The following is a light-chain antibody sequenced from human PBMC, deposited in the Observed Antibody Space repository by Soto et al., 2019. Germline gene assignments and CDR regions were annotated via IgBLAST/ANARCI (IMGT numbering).Light chain of an antibody. CDR2: GND. CDR1: SSNIGAPYD. J-gene: IGLJ3*02. Sequence: QSVLTQPPSVSGAPGQRVTISCSGSSSNIGAPYDVHWYQHLPGTAPKLLLSGNDNRPSGVPDRFSGSRSGTSASLAITGLQAEDEADYYCHAYDSILSAWVFGGGTKLTVL. CDR3: HAYDSILSAWV. V-gene: IGLV1-40*01.